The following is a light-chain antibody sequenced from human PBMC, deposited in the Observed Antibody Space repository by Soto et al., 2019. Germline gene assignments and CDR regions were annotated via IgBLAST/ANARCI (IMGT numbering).Light chain of an antibody. CDR3: QQRSNWPPIT. V-gene: IGKV3-11*01. CDR1: QSVSTY. J-gene: IGKJ5*01. Sequence: ESVWTQSPATLSLSPGERVTLSCRASQSVSTYLAWYQQKPGQAPRLLIYDASHRAAGIPARFSGSGSGTDFTLTISSLEPEDAALYYCQQRSNWPPITFGQGTLLEI. CDR2: DAS.